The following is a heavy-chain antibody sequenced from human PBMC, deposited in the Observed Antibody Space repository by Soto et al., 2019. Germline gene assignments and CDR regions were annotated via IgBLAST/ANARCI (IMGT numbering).Heavy chain of an antibody. CDR2: ISASDGRA. CDR1: GFTFSSYA. V-gene: IGHV3-23*01. Sequence: GGSLRLSCAASGFTFSSYAMTWVRQAPGKGLEWVSTISASDGRANYADSVKGRFTISRDNSKDTMYLQMNSLRAEDTAVYYWAKELSGYDWWYFDYWGQGTLVTVSS. D-gene: IGHD5-12*01. J-gene: IGHJ4*02. CDR3: AKELSGYDWWYFDY.